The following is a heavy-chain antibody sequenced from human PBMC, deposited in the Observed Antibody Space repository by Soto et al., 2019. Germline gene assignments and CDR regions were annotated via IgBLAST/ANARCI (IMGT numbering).Heavy chain of an antibody. CDR1: GYTFTSYD. V-gene: IGHV1-8*01. CDR3: ARGSGGATGGYYGMDV. D-gene: IGHD1-26*01. CDR2: MNPNSGNT. J-gene: IGHJ6*02. Sequence: ASVKVSCKASGYTFTSYDINWVRQATGQGLEWMGWMNPNSGNTGYAQKFQGRVTMTRNTSISTAYMELSSLRSEDTAVYYCARGSGGATGGYYGMDVWGQGTTVTVSS.